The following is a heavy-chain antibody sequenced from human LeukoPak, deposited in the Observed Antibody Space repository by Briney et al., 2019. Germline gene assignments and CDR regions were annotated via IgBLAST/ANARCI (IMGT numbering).Heavy chain of an antibody. CDR3: GRVLDYVGTSFRPPEKHYYYYIDV. CDR2: IKPKSGGT. D-gene: IGHD3-16*01. Sequence: GASVKVSCKASGYTFTSYDINWVRQATGQGIEWMGWIKPKSGGTGYAEEFQGRVTMTSDRSVTTAYLEVRRLRSDDTAVYYCGRVLDYVGTSFRPPEKHYYYYIDVWGQGTTVAVSS. V-gene: IGHV1-8*01. J-gene: IGHJ6*03. CDR1: GYTFTSYD.